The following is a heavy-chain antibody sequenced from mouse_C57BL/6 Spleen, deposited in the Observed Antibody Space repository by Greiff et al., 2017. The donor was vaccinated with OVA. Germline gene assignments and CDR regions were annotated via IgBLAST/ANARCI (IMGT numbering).Heavy chain of an antibody. CDR2: IRNKANGYTT. Sequence: EVKLVESGGGLVQPGGSLSLSCAASGFTFTAYYMSWVRQPPGKALEWLGFIRNKANGYTTEYSASVKGRFTISRDNSQSILYLQMNALGAEDRATYYCAIYYSNAWFAYWGQGTLVTVSA. J-gene: IGHJ3*01. CDR3: AIYYSNAWFAY. V-gene: IGHV7-3*01. D-gene: IGHD2-5*01. CDR1: GFTFTAYY.